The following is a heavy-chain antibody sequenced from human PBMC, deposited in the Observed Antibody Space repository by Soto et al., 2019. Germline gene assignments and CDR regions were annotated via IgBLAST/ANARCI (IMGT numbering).Heavy chain of an antibody. J-gene: IGHJ5*02. CDR1: EAIGSRYY. D-gene: IGHD1-1*01. Sequence: SETLSVTGVETEAIGSRYYWGWIRQAPGKGLEWIGSTYYGGTTYYNPSLKSRVTISMDTSKNQFYLRLTSVTATDTAIYYCARDGSVGTGWFDPWGQGTVVNVSS. V-gene: IGHV4-38-2*02. CDR2: TYYGGTT. CDR3: ARDGSVGTGWFDP.